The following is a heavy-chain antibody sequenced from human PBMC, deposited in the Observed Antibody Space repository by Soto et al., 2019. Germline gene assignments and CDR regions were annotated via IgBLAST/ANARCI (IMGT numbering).Heavy chain of an antibody. CDR2: IYHSGST. V-gene: IGHV4-38-2*02. CDR1: GYSISSGYD. D-gene: IGHD6-6*01. CDR3: ARDLAARDYYYYGMDV. J-gene: IGHJ6*02. Sequence: PSETLSLTCAASGYSISSGYDWDWIRRPPEKGLEWIGSIYHSGSTYYNPSLKSRVTISVDTSKNQFSLKLSSVTAADTAVYYCARDLAARDYYYYGMDVWGQGTTVTVSS.